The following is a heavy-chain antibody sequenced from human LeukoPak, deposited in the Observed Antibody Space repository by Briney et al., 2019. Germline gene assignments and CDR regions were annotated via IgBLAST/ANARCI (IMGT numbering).Heavy chain of an antibody. CDR1: GFAFSSYD. V-gene: IGHV3-21*01. CDR2: ISGESTYI. CDR3: ARESGIMVGDYYYYMDV. J-gene: IGHJ6*03. Sequence: GGSLRLSCTASGFAFSSYDMNWVRQAPGKGLEWVSYISGESTYIYYKDSVKGRFTISRDNAKNSLYLQMESLSAEDTAVYYCARESGIMVGDYYYYMDVWGIGTTVTVSS. D-gene: IGHD1-26*01.